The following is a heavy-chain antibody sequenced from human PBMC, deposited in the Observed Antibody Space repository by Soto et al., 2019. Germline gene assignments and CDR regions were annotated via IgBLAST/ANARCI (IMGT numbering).Heavy chain of an antibody. V-gene: IGHV4-30-2*01. Sequence: QLQLQESGSGLVKPSQTLSLTCAVSGGSISSGGYSCSWIRQPPGKGLELIGYIYHSGSTYYNPSLKSRVTISVDRSKNQFSLKLSSVTAADTAVYYCARVSTDYDSSGYYPYFDYWGQGTLVTVSS. CDR1: GGSISSGGYS. J-gene: IGHJ4*02. D-gene: IGHD3-22*01. CDR2: IYHSGST. CDR3: ARVSTDYDSSGYYPYFDY.